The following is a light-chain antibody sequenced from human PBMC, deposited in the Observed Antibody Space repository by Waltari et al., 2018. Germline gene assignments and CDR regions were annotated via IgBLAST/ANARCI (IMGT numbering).Light chain of an antibody. CDR3: QQGKTYPWT. J-gene: IGKJ1*01. CDR2: YGN. CDR1: QDVSSY. Sequence: AIQMSQSPSSLSASVGDRVTIPCRASQDVSSYLNCYQEKPGKAPKLLIYYGNSLASGVLTRFGGRGSETEFTLFMTCLQPEDFATYYCQQGKTYPWTFGQGTKVEVK. V-gene: IGKV1-13*01.